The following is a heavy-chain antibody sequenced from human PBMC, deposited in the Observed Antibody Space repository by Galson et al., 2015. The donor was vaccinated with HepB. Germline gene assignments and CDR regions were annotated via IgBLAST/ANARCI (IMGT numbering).Heavy chain of an antibody. CDR1: GFTFSSYA. D-gene: IGHD6-19*01. Sequence: SLRLSCAASGFTFSSYAMHWVRQAPGKGLEWVAVISYDGSNKYYADSVKGRFTISRDNSKNTLYLQMNSLRAEDTAVYYCARDPWSSGWHPGYYYYGMDVWGQGTTVTVSS. J-gene: IGHJ6*02. V-gene: IGHV3-30-3*01. CDR3: ARDPWSSGWHPGYYYYGMDV. CDR2: ISYDGSNK.